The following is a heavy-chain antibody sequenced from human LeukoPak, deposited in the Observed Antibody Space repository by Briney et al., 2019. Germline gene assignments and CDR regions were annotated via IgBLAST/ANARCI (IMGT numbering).Heavy chain of an antibody. CDR2: INNDGSNR. D-gene: IGHD3-22*01. Sequence: PGGSLRLSCAASGFTFSTYWMHWVRQAPGKGLVWVSRINNDGSNRTYADSVKGRFTISRDNAKNTLYLQMNSLRAEDTAVYYCASQFSSAYYSTFDYWGQGTLVIVSS. V-gene: IGHV3-74*01. J-gene: IGHJ4*02. CDR3: ASQFSSAYYSTFDY. CDR1: GFTFSTYW.